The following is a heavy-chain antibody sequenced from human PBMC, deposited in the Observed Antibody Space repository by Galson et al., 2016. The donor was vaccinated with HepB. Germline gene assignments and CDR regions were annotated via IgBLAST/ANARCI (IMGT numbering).Heavy chain of an antibody. CDR1: GFTFSSYG. D-gene: IGHD6-19*01. CDR2: IWYDGSNK. J-gene: IGHJ3*02. CDR3: ARDAPVAVTASDI. V-gene: IGHV3-33*01. Sequence: SLRLSCAASGFTFSSYGMHWVRQAPGKGLEWVAVIWYDGSNKYYADSVKGRFTISRDNSKNTLYLQMNSLRAEDTAVYYCARDAPVAVTASDIWGQGTMVTVSS.